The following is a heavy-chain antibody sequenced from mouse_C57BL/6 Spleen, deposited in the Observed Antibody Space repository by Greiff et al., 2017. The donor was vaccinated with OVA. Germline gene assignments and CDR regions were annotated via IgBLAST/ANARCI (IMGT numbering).Heavy chain of an antibody. D-gene: IGHD2-1*01. CDR1: GYTFTSYW. J-gene: IGHJ1*03. CDR2: IHPNSGST. V-gene: IGHV1-64*01. CDR3: ARRGNSGYFDV. Sequence: VQLQQPGAELVKPGASVKLSCKASGYTFTSYWMHWVKQRPGQGLEWIGMIHPNSGSTNYNEKLKSKATLTVDKSSSTAYMQLSSLTSEDSAVYYCARRGNSGYFDVWGTGTTVTVSS.